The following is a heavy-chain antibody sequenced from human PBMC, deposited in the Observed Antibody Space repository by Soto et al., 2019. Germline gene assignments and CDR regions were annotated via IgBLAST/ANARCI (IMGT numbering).Heavy chain of an antibody. CDR1: GVSVDSDY. CDR3: ARHIWGTADLFYHMDV. J-gene: IGHJ6*03. V-gene: IGHV4-59*08. D-gene: IGHD3-16*01. CDR2: LYYSGTT. Sequence: QVQLQESGPGLVKPSETLSLTCSVSGVSVDSDYWSWIRQPPGKGLEWIGVLYYSGTTYYNPSLTRRVAISADKSKNQFSLRINSVTAADTAVYYCARHIWGTADLFYHMDVWGRGTTVTVSS.